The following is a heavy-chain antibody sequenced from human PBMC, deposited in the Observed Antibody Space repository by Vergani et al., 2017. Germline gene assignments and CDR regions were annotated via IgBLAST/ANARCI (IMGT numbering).Heavy chain of an antibody. D-gene: IGHD3-22*01. CDR1: GFTFSSYG. J-gene: IGHJ4*02. V-gene: IGHV3-23*04. CDR2: ISGSGGST. Sequence: EVQLVESGGGLVQPGRSLRLSCAASGFTFSSYGMHWVRQAPGKGLEWVSAISGSGGSTYYADSVKGRFTISRDNSKNTLYLQMNSLRAEDTAVYYCAKDQDYYDSSGYYYYWGQGTLVTVSS. CDR3: AKDQDYYDSSGYYYY.